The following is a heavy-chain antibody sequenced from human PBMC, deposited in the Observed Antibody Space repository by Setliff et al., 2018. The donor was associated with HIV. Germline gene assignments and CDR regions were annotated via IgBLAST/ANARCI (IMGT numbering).Heavy chain of an antibody. CDR2: LNAGNGDT. J-gene: IGHJ4*02. Sequence: SVKVSCKASGYTFTSYALHWVRQAPGQRLEWMGWLNAGNGDTKYSQNFQDRVAITRDTSASTAYMELSSLRSEDTAVYYCARAQTYYFDSSGYYSQYWGQGTLVTVSS. D-gene: IGHD3-22*01. CDR1: GYTFTSYA. CDR3: ARAQTYYFDSSGYYSQY. V-gene: IGHV1-3*01.